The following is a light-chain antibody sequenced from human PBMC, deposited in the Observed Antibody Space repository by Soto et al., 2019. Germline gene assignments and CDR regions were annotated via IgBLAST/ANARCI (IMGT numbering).Light chain of an antibody. CDR2: DVS. J-gene: IGLJ2*01. V-gene: IGLV2-11*01. CDR1: SSDVGGYNY. CDR3: CSYAGN. Sequence: QSALTQPRSVSGSPGQSVTISCTGTSSDVGGYNYVSWYQQHPGKAPKLMIYDVSKRPSGVPDRFSGSKSGNTASLTISGLQAEDEADYYCCSYAGNVGGGTKVTVL.